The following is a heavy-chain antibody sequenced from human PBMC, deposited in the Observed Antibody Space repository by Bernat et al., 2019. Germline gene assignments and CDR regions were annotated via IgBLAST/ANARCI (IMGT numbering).Heavy chain of an antibody. CDR3: ARLGSSADAFDI. V-gene: IGHV4-39*01. CDR2: IYYSGST. D-gene: IGHD6-25*01. J-gene: IGHJ3*02. Sequence: QLQLQESGPGLVKPSETLSLTCTVSGGSISTGSYYWGWIRQPPGKGLEWTGSIYYSGSTYYNPSLKSRVTISVEPSKKQFSLNLNSVTAAGTAVYYCARLGSSADAFDIWGQGTMVTVSS. CDR1: GGSISTGSYY.